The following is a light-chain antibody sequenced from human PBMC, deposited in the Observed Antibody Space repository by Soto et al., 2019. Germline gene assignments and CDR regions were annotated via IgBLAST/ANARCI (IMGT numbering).Light chain of an antibody. V-gene: IGLV2-14*01. CDR2: EVS. CDR1: SSDVGAYNY. J-gene: IGLJ1*01. CDR3: SSFTTIRTYV. Sequence: QSALTQPASVCGSPGQSITISCTGTSSDVGAYNYVSWYQQHPGKAPKLMIYEVSNRPSGVSNRFSGSKSGNTASLTISGLQAEDEADYHCSSFTTIRTYVFGTGTKVTVL.